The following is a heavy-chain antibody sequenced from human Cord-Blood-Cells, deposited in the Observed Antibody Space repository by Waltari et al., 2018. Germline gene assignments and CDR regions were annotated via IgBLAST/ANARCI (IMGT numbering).Heavy chain of an antibody. CDR2: SNHSGSS. CDR1: GGSFSGYY. Sequence: VQLQQRCAGLLKTSETLSLTCAVYGGSFSGYYWSWISHPKRMGLEWAGESNHSGSSTNKPYLMSRVTISVDTYKNQFSQRLSAVTAAETAVYYCAGGHGEILSSTSCFDYWGQGTLVTVSS. D-gene: IGHD2-2*01. CDR3: AGGHGEILSSTSCFDY. V-gene: IGHV4-34*01. J-gene: IGHJ4*02.